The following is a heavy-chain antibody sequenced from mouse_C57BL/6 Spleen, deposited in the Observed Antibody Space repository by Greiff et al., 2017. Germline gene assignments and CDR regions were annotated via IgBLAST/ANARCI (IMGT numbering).Heavy chain of an antibody. J-gene: IGHJ4*01. Sequence: QVQLKESGPGLVQPSQSLSITCTVSGFSLTSYGVHWVRQSPGKGLEWLGVIWSGGSTDYNAAFISRLSISKDNSKSQVFFKMNSLQADDTAIYYCARKYGSSYYAMGDWGQGTSVTVAS. CDR3: ARKYGSSYYAMGD. CDR1: GFSLTSYG. CDR2: IWSGGST. V-gene: IGHV2-2*01. D-gene: IGHD1-1*01.